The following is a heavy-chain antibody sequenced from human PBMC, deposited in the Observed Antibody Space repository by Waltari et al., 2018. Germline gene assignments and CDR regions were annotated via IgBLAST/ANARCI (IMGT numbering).Heavy chain of an antibody. CDR3: ARYISRGRELMS. CDR2: VSAKSDFT. CDR1: GFVFGSSA. Sequence: EVQLLVSGGGLVQPGGSLRLSCVASGFVFGSSAMTWVRQAPGKGLEWVSGVSAKSDFTNYADSVKGRFTISRDNSKNTLYLQMNSLRVEDAALYYCARYISRGRELMSWGQGTLVTVSS. J-gene: IGHJ4*02. V-gene: IGHV3-23*01. D-gene: IGHD1-7*01.